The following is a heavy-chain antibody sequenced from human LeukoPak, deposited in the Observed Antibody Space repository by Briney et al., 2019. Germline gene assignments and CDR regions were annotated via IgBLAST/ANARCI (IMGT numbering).Heavy chain of an antibody. D-gene: IGHD2-15*01. CDR3: ASTPQAATHAFDI. J-gene: IGHJ3*02. V-gene: IGHV1-69*13. Sequence: ASVKVSCKASGGTFSSYAISWVRQAPGQGLEWMGGIIPIFGTANYAQKFQGRVTITADESTSTAYMELSSLRSEDTAVYYCASTPQAATHAFDIWGQGAMVTVSS. CDR1: GGTFSSYA. CDR2: IIPIFGTA.